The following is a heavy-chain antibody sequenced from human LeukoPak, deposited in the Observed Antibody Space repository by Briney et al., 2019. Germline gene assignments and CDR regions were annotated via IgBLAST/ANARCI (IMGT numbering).Heavy chain of an antibody. V-gene: IGHV4-31*03. CDR1: GGSISSGAYY. CDR3: AREVIEDWFDP. J-gene: IGHJ5*02. CDR2: IYYSGST. D-gene: IGHD2/OR15-2a*01. Sequence: TLSLTCTVSGGSISSGAYYWNWIRQHPGKGLEWIGYIYYSGSTYYNPSLKSRVTMSVDTSKNQFSLKLSSVTAADTAVYYCAREVIEDWFDPGARGPWSPSPQ.